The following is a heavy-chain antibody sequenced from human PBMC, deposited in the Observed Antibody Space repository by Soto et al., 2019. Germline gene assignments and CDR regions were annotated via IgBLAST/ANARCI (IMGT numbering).Heavy chain of an antibody. CDR1: GGSISSGGYY. Sequence: SETLSLTCTVSGGSISSGGYYWSLIRQHPGKGLEWIGYIYYSGSTYYNPSLSSRVTISVDTSKNQFSLKLSSVTAADTAVYYCARDPRQLARGYYYYGMDVWGQGTTVTVSS. J-gene: IGHJ6*02. D-gene: IGHD6-6*01. CDR3: ARDPRQLARGYYYYGMDV. CDR2: IYYSGST. V-gene: IGHV4-31*03.